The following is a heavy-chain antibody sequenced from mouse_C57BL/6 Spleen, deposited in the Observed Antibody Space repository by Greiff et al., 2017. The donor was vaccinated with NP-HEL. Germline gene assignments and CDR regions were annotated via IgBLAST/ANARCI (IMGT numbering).Heavy chain of an antibody. CDR2: IYPGSGNT. J-gene: IGHJ2*01. Sequence: QVQLQQSGAELVRPGASVKLSCKASGYTFTDYYINWVKQRPGQGLEWIARIYPGSGNTYYNEKFKGKATLTAEKSSSTAYMQLSSLTSEDSAVYFCARGGHGNLRGYFDYWGQGTTLTVSS. V-gene: IGHV1-76*01. D-gene: IGHD2-1*01. CDR3: ARGGHGNLRGYFDY. CDR1: GYTFTDYY.